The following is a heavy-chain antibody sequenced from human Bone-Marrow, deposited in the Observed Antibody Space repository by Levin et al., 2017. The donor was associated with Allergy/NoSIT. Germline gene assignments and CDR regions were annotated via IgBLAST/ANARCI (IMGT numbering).Heavy chain of an antibody. CDR3: ARDSITVPIVVVPAAMGHYFDY. D-gene: IGHD2-2*01. CDR1: GFTFSSYG. Sequence: GGSLRLSCAASGFTFSSYGMHWVRQAPGKGLEWVAVIWYDGSNKYYADSVKGRFTISRDNSKNTLYLQMNSLRAEDTAVYYCARDSITVPIVVVPAAMGHYFDYWGQGTLVTVSS. CDR2: IWYDGSNK. J-gene: IGHJ4*02. V-gene: IGHV3-33*01.